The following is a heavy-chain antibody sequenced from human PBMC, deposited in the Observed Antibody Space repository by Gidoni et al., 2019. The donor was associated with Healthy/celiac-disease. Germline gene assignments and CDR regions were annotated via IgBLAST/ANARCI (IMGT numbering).Heavy chain of an antibody. CDR3: TRIHYYDSSGWAGWFDP. Sequence: EVQLVGSGGGCVQPGRSLRLSCTASGFTFGDYAMSWVRKAPGKGLEWVGFIRSKAYGGTTEYAASVKGRFTISRDDSKSIAYLQMNSLKTEDTAVYYCTRIHYYDSSGWAGWFDPWGQGTLVTVSS. D-gene: IGHD3-22*01. CDR2: IRSKAYGGTT. V-gene: IGHV3-49*04. J-gene: IGHJ5*02. CDR1: GFTFGDYA.